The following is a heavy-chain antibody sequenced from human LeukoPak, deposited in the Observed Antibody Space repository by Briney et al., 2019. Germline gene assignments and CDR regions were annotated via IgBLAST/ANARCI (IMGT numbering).Heavy chain of an antibody. CDR3: ARLKGYCTNGVCYTILSDY. Sequence: PSETLSLTCTVSGGSISSGDYYWSWIRQPPGKGLEWIGYIYYSGSTYHNPSLKSRVTISVDTSKNQFSLKLSSVTAADTAVYYCARLKGYCTNGVCYTILSDYWGQGTLVTVSS. J-gene: IGHJ4*02. D-gene: IGHD2-8*01. CDR1: GGSISSGDYY. V-gene: IGHV4-30-4*01. CDR2: IYYSGST.